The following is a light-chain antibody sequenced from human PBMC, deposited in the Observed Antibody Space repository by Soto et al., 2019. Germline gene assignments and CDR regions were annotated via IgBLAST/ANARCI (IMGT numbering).Light chain of an antibody. V-gene: IGKV3-20*01. Sequence: EIVLTQSPGTLSLSPGERATLACRTSESVTSTYLAWYQQKPGQPPRLLIYDASSRATGIPDRFSGSGSGTDFTLTISRLEPVDFAVYYCQVFGSSPRYTFGRGTKLEIK. CDR2: DAS. CDR1: ESVTSTY. CDR3: QVFGSSPRYT. J-gene: IGKJ2*01.